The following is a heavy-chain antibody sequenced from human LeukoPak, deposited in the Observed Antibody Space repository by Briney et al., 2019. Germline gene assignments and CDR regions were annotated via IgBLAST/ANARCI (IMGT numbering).Heavy chain of an antibody. CDR1: GFTFDDYA. V-gene: IGHV3-9*01. CDR2: ISYNSGSI. D-gene: IGHD5-18*01. Sequence: SLRLSCAASGFTFDDYAMHWVRQAPGKGLEWVSGISYNSGSINYAESVKGRFTISRDNAKNSLYLQMNSLTVEDTALYYCAKVGPVSSYGFGFFNYWGRGTLVTVS. J-gene: IGHJ4*02. CDR3: AKVGPVSSYGFGFFNY.